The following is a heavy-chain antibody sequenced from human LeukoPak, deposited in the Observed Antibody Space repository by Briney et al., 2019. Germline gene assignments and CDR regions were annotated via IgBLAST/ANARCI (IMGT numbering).Heavy chain of an antibody. Sequence: GASVKVSCRASGYTFTSYYMHWVRQAPGQGLEWMGIINPSGGSTSYARKFQGRVTMTRDTSTSTVYMELSSLRSEDTAVYYCARGGIVVVPAAIRWFDPWGQGTLVTVSS. CDR3: ARGGIVVVPAAIRWFDP. V-gene: IGHV1-46*01. CDR1: GYTFTSYY. D-gene: IGHD2-2*01. J-gene: IGHJ5*02. CDR2: INPSGGST.